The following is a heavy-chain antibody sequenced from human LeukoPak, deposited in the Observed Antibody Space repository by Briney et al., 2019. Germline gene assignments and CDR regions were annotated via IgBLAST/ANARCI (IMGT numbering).Heavy chain of an antibody. CDR1: GYSISSGYY. D-gene: IGHD3-9*01. CDR3: ARGHVLRYFDWSRPDNWFDP. J-gene: IGHJ5*02. CDR2: INHSGST. V-gene: IGHV4-38-2*02. Sequence: KTSETLSLTCTVSGYSISSGYYWSWIRQPPGKWLEWIGEINHSGSTNYNPSLKSRVTISVDTSKNQFSLKLSSVTAADTAVYYCARGHVLRYFDWSRPDNWFDPWGQGTLVTVSS.